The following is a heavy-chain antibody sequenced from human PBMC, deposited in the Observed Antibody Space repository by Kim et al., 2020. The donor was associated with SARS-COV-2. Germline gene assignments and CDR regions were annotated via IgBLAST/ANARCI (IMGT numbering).Heavy chain of an antibody. CDR3: ARLGGRFDVYDILPGYSPMGYYFDY. J-gene: IGHJ4*02. V-gene: IGHV5-51*01. CDR2: IYPGDSDT. D-gene: IGHD3-9*01. CDR1: GYSFTSYW. Sequence: GESLKISCKGSGYSFTSYWIGWVRQMPGKGLEWMGIIYPGDSDTRYSPSFQGQVTISADKSISTAYLQWSSLKASDTAMYYCARLGGRFDVYDILPGYSPMGYYFDYWGQGTLVTVSS.